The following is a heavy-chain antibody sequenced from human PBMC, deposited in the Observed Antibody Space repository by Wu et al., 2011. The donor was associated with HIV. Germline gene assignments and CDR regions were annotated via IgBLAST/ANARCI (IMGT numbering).Heavy chain of an antibody. CDR2: IIPIFGTA. CDR1: GGTFSSYA. D-gene: IGHD2-2*02. J-gene: IGHJ6*03. V-gene: IGHV1-69*14. CDR3: ARDHVVVPAAIRRYEYYYYYYMDV. Sequence: QVQLVQSGAEVKKPGSSVKVSCKASGGTFSSYAISWVRQAPGQGLEWMGGIIPIFGTANYAQKFQGRVTITADKSTSTAYMELSSLRSEDTAVYYCARDHVVVPAAIRRYEYYYYYYMDVWGKGTTVTVSS.